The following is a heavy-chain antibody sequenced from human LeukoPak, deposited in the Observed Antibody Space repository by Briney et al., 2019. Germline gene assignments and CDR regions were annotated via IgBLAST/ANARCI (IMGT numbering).Heavy chain of an antibody. J-gene: IGHJ4*02. Sequence: SETLSLTCSVSGDSISTYYWSWIRQPAGKGLEWIGRMYINGNTNYNPSLRSRVTMSLDTSRNQFSLKLSSVTAADTAVYYCARVSIVGATEFYFDFWGQGTLVTVSS. V-gene: IGHV4-4*07. CDR3: ARVSIVGATEFYFDF. D-gene: IGHD1-26*01. CDR1: GDSISTYY. CDR2: MYINGNT.